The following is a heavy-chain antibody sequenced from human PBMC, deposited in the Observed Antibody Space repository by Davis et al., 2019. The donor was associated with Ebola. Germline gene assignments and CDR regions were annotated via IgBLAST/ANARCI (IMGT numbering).Heavy chain of an antibody. D-gene: IGHD4-17*01. CDR1: GGTFSSYA. J-gene: IGHJ3*02. Sequence: AASVKVSCKASGGTFSSYAINWVRQAPGQGLEWMGGIIPIFGTANYAQKFQGRVTITADKSTSTAYMELRSLRSDDTAVYYCAKTTYYDAFDIWGQGTMVTVSS. V-gene: IGHV1-69*06. CDR2: IIPIFGTA. CDR3: AKTTYYDAFDI.